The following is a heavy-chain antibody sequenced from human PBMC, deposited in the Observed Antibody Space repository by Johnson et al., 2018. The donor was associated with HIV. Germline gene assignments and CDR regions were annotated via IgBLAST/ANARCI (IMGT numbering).Heavy chain of an antibody. D-gene: IGHD6-19*01. CDR3: ARDLETSGWYQGTFDI. J-gene: IGHJ3*02. V-gene: IGHV3-20*04. CDR2: INWNGART. Sequence: MQLVESGGGVVRPGGSLRLSRAASGFNFDIYGMSWVSQAPGKGLEWSSGINWNGARTCYADSVKGRFTVSRDHANNSLYLQMNSLRADDTAVYYCARDLETSGWYQGTFDIWGQGTMFTVSS. CDR1: GFNFDIYG.